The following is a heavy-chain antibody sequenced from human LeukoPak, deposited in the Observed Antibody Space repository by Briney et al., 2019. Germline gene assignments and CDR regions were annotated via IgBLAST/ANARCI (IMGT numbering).Heavy chain of an antibody. CDR3: ASIPRKTWILGRRHY. D-gene: IGHD5-18*01. J-gene: IGHJ4*02. Sequence: KASETLSLTCTVSGGSISGYYWSWIRQPPGKGLEWIGYIYYSGTTSYNPSLNSRVTISVDTSKNQFSLKLSSVTAADTAVYYCASIPRKTWILGRRHYWGQGTLVTVSS. V-gene: IGHV4-59*12. CDR1: GGSISGYY. CDR2: IYYSGTT.